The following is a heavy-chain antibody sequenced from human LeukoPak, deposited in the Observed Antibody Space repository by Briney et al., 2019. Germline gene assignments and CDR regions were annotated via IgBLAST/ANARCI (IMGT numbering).Heavy chain of an antibody. D-gene: IGHD3-16*01. CDR3: ARGWGKVDY. J-gene: IGHJ4*02. Sequence: SETLSLTCTVSGGSISSGSYYWSRIRQPAGKGLEWIGRIYTSGSTNYNPSLKSRVTISVDKSKNQFSLKLSSVTAADTAAYYCARGWGKVDYWGQGTLVTVSS. V-gene: IGHV4-61*02. CDR1: GGSISSGSYY. CDR2: IYTSGST.